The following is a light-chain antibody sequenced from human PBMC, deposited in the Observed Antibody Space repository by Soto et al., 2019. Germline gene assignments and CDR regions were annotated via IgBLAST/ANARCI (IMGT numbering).Light chain of an antibody. CDR1: QSVNNK. J-gene: IGKJ4*01. V-gene: IGKV3-15*01. CDR3: QQYAYWPLS. CDR2: GSS. Sequence: EIVMTQSPATLSVSPGERATLSCRASQSVNNKLAWYQQENGQAPRLLISGSSTRATGIPARFSGSGSGTEFTRTVSSLQSEDFAVHFCQQYAYWPLSFGGGTKVEIK.